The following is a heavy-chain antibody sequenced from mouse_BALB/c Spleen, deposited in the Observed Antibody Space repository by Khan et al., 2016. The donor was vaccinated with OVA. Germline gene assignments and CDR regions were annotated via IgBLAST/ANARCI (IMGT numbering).Heavy chain of an antibody. CDR2: ISYDGSN. D-gene: IGHD2-4*01. V-gene: IGHV3-6*02. CDR1: GYSITSGYY. Sequence: EVQLQESGPGLVKPSQSLSPTCSVTGYSITSGYYWNWIRQFPGNKLEWMGYISYDGSNNYNPSLKNRISITRDTSKNQFFLKLNSVTTEDTATYYCARDRIYYDYYFDYWGQGTTLTVSS. J-gene: IGHJ2*01. CDR3: ARDRIYYDYYFDY.